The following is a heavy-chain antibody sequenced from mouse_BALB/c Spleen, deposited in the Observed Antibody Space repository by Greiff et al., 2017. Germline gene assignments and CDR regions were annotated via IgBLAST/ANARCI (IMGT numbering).Heavy chain of an antibody. Sequence: VHLVESGPGLVAPSQSLSITCTVSGFSLTSYGVHWVRQPPGKGLEWLGVIWAGGSTNYNSALMSRLSISKDNSKSQVFLKMNSLQTDDTAMYYCARDDGRGFAYWGQGTLVTVSA. CDR2: IWAGGST. D-gene: IGHD2-3*01. V-gene: IGHV2-9*02. CDR3: ARDDGRGFAY. CDR1: GFSLTSYG. J-gene: IGHJ3*01.